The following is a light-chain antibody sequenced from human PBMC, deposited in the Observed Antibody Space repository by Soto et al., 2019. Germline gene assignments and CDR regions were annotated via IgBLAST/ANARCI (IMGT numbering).Light chain of an antibody. J-gene: IGKJ2*01. CDR1: QSIRSSF. V-gene: IGKV3-20*01. Sequence: EIVLTQSPGTLSLSPGERATLSCRASQSIRSSFLAWYQHKPGQAPRLLMYGASTRATGTPDRFSGSGSGTDFTLTIIRLEPEDFAVYYCQQYGSSPGTFGQGTKVDIK. CDR3: QQYGSSPGT. CDR2: GAS.